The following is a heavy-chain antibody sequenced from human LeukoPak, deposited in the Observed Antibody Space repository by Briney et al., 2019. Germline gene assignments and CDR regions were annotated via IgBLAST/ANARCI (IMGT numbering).Heavy chain of an antibody. CDR1: GFTFSSYA. J-gene: IGHJ4*02. Sequence: PGGSLRLSCAASGFTFSSYAMSWVRQAPGKGLEWVSAISGSGGSTYYADSVKGRFTISRDNSKNTLYLQMNSLRAEDTAVYYCAKTGSGYSYGAYYFDYWGQGTLVTVSS. V-gene: IGHV3-23*01. CDR3: AKTGSGYSYGAYYFDY. CDR2: ISGSGGST. D-gene: IGHD5-18*01.